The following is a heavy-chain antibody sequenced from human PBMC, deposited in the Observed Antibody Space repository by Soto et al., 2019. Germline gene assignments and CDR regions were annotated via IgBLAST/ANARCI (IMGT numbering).Heavy chain of an antibody. Sequence: PSETLSLTCTVSGGSVSSGSYYWSWIRQPPGKGLEWIGYIYYSGSTYYNPSLKSRVTISVDTSKNQFSLKLSSVTAADTAVYYCARDPPPDYYDSSGQRLWGQGTLVTVSS. CDR1: GGSVSSGSYY. CDR2: IYYSGST. J-gene: IGHJ4*02. V-gene: IGHV4-30-4*01. D-gene: IGHD3-22*01. CDR3: ARDPPPDYYDSSGQRL.